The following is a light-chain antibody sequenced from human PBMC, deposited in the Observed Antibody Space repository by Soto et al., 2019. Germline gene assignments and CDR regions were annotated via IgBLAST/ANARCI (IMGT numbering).Light chain of an antibody. CDR1: QGISSA. CDR2: DAS. Sequence: AIQLTQSPSSLSASVGERVTITCRASQGISSALAWYQQQPGKAPKLLIYDASSLQSGVPTRFSGSGSGTEFTLTIGSLQPEDFATYYCQQSHNYPPITFGQGTRLEIK. V-gene: IGKV1D-13*01. CDR3: QQSHNYPPIT. J-gene: IGKJ5*01.